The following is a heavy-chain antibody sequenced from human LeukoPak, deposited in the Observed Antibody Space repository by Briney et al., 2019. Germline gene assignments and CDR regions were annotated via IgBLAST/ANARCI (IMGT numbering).Heavy chain of an antibody. V-gene: IGHV4-34*01. Sequence: SETLSLTCAVYGGSFSDYYWSWIRQPPGKGLEWIGEINHSGSTNYNPSLKSRVTISVDTSKNQFSLKLSSVTAADTAVYYCARARVWLSYYYYGMDVWGQGTTVTVSS. CDR3: ARARVWLSYYYYGMDV. D-gene: IGHD3-22*01. CDR1: GGSFSDYY. CDR2: INHSGST. J-gene: IGHJ6*02.